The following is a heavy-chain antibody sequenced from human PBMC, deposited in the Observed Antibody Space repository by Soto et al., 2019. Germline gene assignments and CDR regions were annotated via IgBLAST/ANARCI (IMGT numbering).Heavy chain of an antibody. CDR2: IYYSGST. D-gene: IGHD2-2*01. CDR3: AKVPDR. CDR1: GGSISSYY. V-gene: IGHV4-59*08. J-gene: IGHJ5*02. Sequence: TSETLSLTCTVSGGSISSYYWSWIRQPPGKGLEWIGYIYYSGSTYYNPSLKSRVTISVDTSKNQFSLKLSSVTAADTAVDYCAKVPDRWGQGTLVTVSS.